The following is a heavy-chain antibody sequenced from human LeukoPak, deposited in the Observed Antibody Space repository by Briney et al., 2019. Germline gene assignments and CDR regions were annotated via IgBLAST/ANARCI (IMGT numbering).Heavy chain of an antibody. V-gene: IGHV3-21*01. D-gene: IGHD2-15*01. Sequence: GGSLRLSCAASGFTFSSYSMNWVRQAPGKGLEWVSSISSSSSYIYYADSVKGRFTIPRDNAKNSLYLQMNSLRAEDTAVYYCARVNRYCSGGSCYLDYYGMDVWGQGTTVTVSS. CDR3: ARVNRYCSGGSCYLDYYGMDV. CDR2: ISSSSSYI. CDR1: GFTFSSYS. J-gene: IGHJ6*02.